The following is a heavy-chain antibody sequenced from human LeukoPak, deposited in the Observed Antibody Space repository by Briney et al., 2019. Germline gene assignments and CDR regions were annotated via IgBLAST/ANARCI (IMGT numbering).Heavy chain of an antibody. CDR1: GYTFTSYY. J-gene: IGHJ4*02. CDR2: INPSDGST. Sequence: ASVKVSCKASGYTFTSYYIHWVRQAPGQGLECMGIINPSDGSTIYAQKFQGRVTMTRDMSTSTVYMELSSLRSEDTAVYYCARVVTAFYFDYWGQGTLVTVSS. D-gene: IGHD5-18*01. V-gene: IGHV1-46*01. CDR3: ARVVTAFYFDY.